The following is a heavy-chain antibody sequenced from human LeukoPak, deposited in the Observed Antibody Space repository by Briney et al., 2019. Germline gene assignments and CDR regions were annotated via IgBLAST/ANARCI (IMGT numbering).Heavy chain of an antibody. J-gene: IGHJ4*02. CDR2: IYYSGST. V-gene: IGHV4-39*07. CDR3: ARARYYDSGDYYKEGYFDY. D-gene: IGHD3-22*01. CDR1: GGSISSSSYY. Sequence: SGTLSLTCSVSGGSISSSSYYWGWIHQPPGKGLEWIGSIYYSGSTYYNPSLKSRVTISVDTSKNQISLKLSSVTAADTAVYYCARARYYDSGDYYKEGYFDYWGQGTLVTVSS.